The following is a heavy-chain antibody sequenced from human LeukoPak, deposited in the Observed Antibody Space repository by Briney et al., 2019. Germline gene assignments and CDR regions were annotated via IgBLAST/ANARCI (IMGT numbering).Heavy chain of an antibody. CDR3: AHINAWGSYSLFDY. CDR1: GFSLSTNGVG. J-gene: IGHJ4*02. CDR2: IYWNDDK. V-gene: IGHV2-5*01. D-gene: IGHD3-16*01. Sequence: SGPTLVNPTQTLTLTCTFSGFSLSTNGVGVGWIRQPPGKALEWLALIYWNDDKRYSPSLESRLTITRDTSRNRVGLTMTNMDPVDAGTYYCAHINAWGSYSLFDYWGQGTLVTVSS.